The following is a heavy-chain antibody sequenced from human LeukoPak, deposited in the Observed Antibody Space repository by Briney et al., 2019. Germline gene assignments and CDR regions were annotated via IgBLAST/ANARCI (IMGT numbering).Heavy chain of an antibody. CDR3: AREGRRTYYYGMDV. V-gene: IGHV4-61*01. CDR1: GGSISSSSYY. Sequence: SETLSLTCTVSGGSISSSSYYWSWIRQPPGKGLEWIGYIYYSGSTNYNPSLKSRVTISVDTSKNQFSLKLSSVTAADAAVYYCAREGRRTYYYGMDVWGQGTTVTVSS. J-gene: IGHJ6*02. CDR2: IYYSGST.